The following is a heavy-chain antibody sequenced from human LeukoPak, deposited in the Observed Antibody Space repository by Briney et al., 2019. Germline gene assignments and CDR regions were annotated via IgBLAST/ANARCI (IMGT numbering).Heavy chain of an antibody. CDR3: DHHDSASQF. V-gene: IGHV3-30*04. CDR2: ISSDGRIQ. J-gene: IGHJ4*02. D-gene: IGHD6-6*01. Sequence: PGGSLRLSCAASGFTFSIYAMHWVRQAPGKGLEWVAFISSDGRIQYYAYSVKGRFTISRDNSKNTLFLQMNGLRDEDTAVYYCDHHDSASQFWGQGTLVTVSS. CDR1: GFTFSIYA.